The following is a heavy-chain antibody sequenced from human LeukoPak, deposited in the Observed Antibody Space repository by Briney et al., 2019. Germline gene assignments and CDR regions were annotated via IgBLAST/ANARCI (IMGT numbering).Heavy chain of an antibody. CDR1: GFTFSSYW. J-gene: IGHJ3*02. V-gene: IGHV3-7*03. D-gene: IGHD6-13*01. CDR2: IKQDGSEK. CDR3: ARPTIAAAGTGAFDI. Sequence: GGSLRLSCAGSGFTFSSYWMSWVRQAPGKGLEWVANIKQDGSEKYYVDSVKGRFTISRDNAKNSLYLQMNSLRAEDTALYYCARPTIAAAGTGAFDIWGQGTMVTVSS.